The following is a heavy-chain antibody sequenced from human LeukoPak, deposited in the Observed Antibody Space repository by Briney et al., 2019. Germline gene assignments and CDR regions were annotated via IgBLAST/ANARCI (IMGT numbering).Heavy chain of an antibody. CDR3: AKSGFGGYYGDY. V-gene: IGHV3-23*01. CDR2: ISGSGSST. Sequence: GGSLRLSCAASGFTFSSYAMSWVRQAPGKGLEWVSAISGSGSSTYYADSVKGRFTISRDNSKNTLYLQMNSLRAEDTAVYYCAKSGFGGYYGDYWGQGTLVTVSS. D-gene: IGHD3-10*01. J-gene: IGHJ4*02. CDR1: GFTFSSYA.